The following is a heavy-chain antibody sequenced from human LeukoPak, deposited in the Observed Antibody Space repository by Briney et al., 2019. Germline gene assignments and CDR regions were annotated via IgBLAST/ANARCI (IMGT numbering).Heavy chain of an antibody. V-gene: IGHV1-8*02. Sequence: GASVKVSCKASGYTFSNYDINWVRQATGQGLEWMGWMNPNSGNTGYAQKFQGRVTMTRNTSINTAYMELSSLRSEDTAVYYCARRSSPSRTTALPRGRAFDIWGQGTVVSVSS. CDR2: MNPNSGNT. CDR1: GYTFSNYD. CDR3: ARRSSPSRTTALPRGRAFDI. D-gene: IGHD2/OR15-2a*01. J-gene: IGHJ3*02.